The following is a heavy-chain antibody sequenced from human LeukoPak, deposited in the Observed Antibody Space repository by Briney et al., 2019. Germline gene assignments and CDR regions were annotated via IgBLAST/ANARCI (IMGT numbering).Heavy chain of an antibody. D-gene: IGHD3-10*01. CDR2: ISSSGSTI. J-gene: IGHJ4*02. CDR1: GFTFSDYY. Sequence: GGSLRLSCAASGFTFSDYYMSWIRQAPGKGLEWVSYISSSGSTIYYADSVKGRFTISRDNAKNSLYLQMNGLRAEDTAVYYCARKENVYYYFDYWGQGTLVTVSS. CDR3: ARKENVYYYFDY. V-gene: IGHV3-11*01.